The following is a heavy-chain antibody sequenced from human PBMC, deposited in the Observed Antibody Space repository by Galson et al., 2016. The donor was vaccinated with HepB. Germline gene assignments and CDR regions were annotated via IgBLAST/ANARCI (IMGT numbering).Heavy chain of an antibody. D-gene: IGHD3-3*01. CDR2: IYYTGST. CDR1: GGSISTYY. J-gene: IGHJ4*02. Sequence: SETLSLTCTVSGGSISTYYWSWIRQSPGKGLEWIGCIYYTGSTDYNPSLESRVTISVDTSKNQFSLKLSSVTAADTAVYYCARAYYDIWSGSQRDFFDHWGQGTLVTVSS. V-gene: IGHV4-59*08. CDR3: ARAYYDIWSGSQRDFFDH.